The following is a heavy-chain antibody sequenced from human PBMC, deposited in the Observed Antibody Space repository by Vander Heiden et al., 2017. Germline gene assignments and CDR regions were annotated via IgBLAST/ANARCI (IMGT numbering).Heavy chain of an antibody. J-gene: IGHJ6*02. CDR1: GDSIRSGVYY. D-gene: IGHD3-16*01. Sequence: QVQLQESGPGLVKPSQTLSLTCTVSGDSIRSGVYYWSWIRQHPGKGLEWIGYIFYSGRTYYNPSLKSRVTILVDTSKNHFSLKLNSVTAADTAVYYCARDRRIMGGMDVWGQGTTVTVSS. CDR3: ARDRRIMGGMDV. V-gene: IGHV4-31*03. CDR2: IFYSGRT.